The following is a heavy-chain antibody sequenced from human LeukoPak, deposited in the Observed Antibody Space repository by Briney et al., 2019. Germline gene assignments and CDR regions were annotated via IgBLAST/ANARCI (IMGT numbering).Heavy chain of an antibody. CDR3: AHSYSGWYYFDY. CDR1: GFSLSTSGVG. Sequence: SGPTLVKPTQTLTLTCTFSGFSLSTSGVGVGWIRQPPGKALEWLALIYWNDDKRYSPSLRSRLTITKDTSKNQVVLTMTNMDPVDTATYYCAHSYSGWYYFDYWGQGTLVTVSS. J-gene: IGHJ4*02. V-gene: IGHV2-5*01. CDR2: IYWNDDK. D-gene: IGHD6-19*01.